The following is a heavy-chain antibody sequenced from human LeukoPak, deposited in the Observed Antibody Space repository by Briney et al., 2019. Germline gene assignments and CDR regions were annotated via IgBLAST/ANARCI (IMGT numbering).Heavy chain of an antibody. D-gene: IGHD3-22*01. CDR1: GGSISSYY. V-gene: IGHV4-59*08. CDR2: IYYSGST. J-gene: IGHJ4*02. CDR3: ARHRGYYYDSNGYYYFDY. Sequence: SETLSLTCTVSGGSISSYYWSWIRQPPGKGLEWIGYIYYSGSTNYNPSLKSRVTISVDTSKNQFSLKLSSVTAADTAVYYCARHRGYYYDSNGYYYFDYWGQGTLVTVSS.